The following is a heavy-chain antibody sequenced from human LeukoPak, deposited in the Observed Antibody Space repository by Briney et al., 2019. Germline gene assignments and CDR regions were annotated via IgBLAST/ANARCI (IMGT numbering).Heavy chain of an antibody. D-gene: IGHD7-27*01. CDR3: ARGLTGEPRALDY. V-gene: IGHV3-23*01. J-gene: IGHJ4*02. CDR2: ISGSGGST. Sequence: GGSLRLSCAASGFTFSSYAMSWVRQAPGKGLEWVSAISGSGGSTYYADSVKGRFTISRDNSKNTLYLQMNSLRAEDTAVYYCARGLTGEPRALDYWGQGTLVTVSS. CDR1: GFTFSSYA.